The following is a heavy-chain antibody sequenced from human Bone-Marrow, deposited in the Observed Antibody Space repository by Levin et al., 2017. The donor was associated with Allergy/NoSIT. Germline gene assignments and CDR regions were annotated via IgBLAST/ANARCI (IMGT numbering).Heavy chain of an antibody. J-gene: IGHJ1*01. CDR1: GGSFSGFY. V-gene: IGHV4-34*01. CDR2: VNHRGVI. CDR3: ARDYMW. D-gene: IGHD2-2*02. Sequence: SETLSLTCAVNGGSFSGFYWIWIRQPPGKGLEWIGEVNHRGVINYNVSLESRVTMSVDTSKNEFSLELTSVTAADPAVYFCARDYMWWGQGTLVTVSS.